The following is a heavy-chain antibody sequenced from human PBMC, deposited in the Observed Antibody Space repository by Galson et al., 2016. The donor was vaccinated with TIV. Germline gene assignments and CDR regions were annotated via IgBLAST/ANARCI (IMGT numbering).Heavy chain of an antibody. D-gene: IGHD6-25*01. V-gene: IGHV4-59*01. CDR2: IYQSGST. Sequence: ETLSLTCTVSGDSINNYFWNWFRPSPGKGLEWIGDIYQSGSTNYNPSLKSRVTISIDTSKRQFSLKLYSVTAADTAVYYCARDKSRRGGFDPWGQGCLVTVSS. J-gene: IGHJ5*02. CDR3: ARDKSRRGGFDP. CDR1: GDSINNYF.